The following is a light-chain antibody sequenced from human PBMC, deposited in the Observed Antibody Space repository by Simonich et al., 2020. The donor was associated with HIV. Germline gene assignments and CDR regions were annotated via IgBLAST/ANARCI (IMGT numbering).Light chain of an antibody. Sequence: EIVMTQSPATLSVSPGERAPLPCRASQSVSSSYLAWYQQNPGLAPRLLIYHASTRATGIPARVSGSGSGTEFTLTISSLQSEDFAVYYCQQYNNWPPWTFGQWTKVEIK. J-gene: IGKJ1*01. CDR1: QSVSSSY. CDR2: HAS. V-gene: IGKV3-15*01. CDR3: QQYNNWPPWT.